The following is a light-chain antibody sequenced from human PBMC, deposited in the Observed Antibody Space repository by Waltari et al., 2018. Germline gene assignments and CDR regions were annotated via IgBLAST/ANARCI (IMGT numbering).Light chain of an antibody. CDR3: CSFAGTYTWV. CDR2: DVT. Sequence: SPLPQPRHVSGSPGPPFPNSCPGTPRHVGVHYYAPWYQHHPGKAPKLMIFDVTQRPSGVPDRFSGSKSANTASLTISGLQAEDEADYYCCSFAGTYTWVFGGGTKVTVL. V-gene: IGLV2-11*01. J-gene: IGLJ3*02. CDR1: PRHVGVHYY.